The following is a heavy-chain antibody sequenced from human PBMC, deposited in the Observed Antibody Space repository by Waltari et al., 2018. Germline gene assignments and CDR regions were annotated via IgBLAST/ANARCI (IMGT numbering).Heavy chain of an antibody. CDR3: ARQGGYINVWWEDYWYFDH. Sequence: QVHLQVSGPGLVTPSETLSLTCAVSDYSISSGFYWGWIRQPPGKGLEWIGSIKHSGSTFYTPSLKSRVTISVDTALNHFSLKLNSVTATDTAVYYCARQGGYINVWWEDYWYFDHWGRGTLVTVSS. V-gene: IGHV4-38-2*01. CDR1: DYSISSGFY. J-gene: IGHJ2*01. CDR2: IKHSGST. D-gene: IGHD1-26*01.